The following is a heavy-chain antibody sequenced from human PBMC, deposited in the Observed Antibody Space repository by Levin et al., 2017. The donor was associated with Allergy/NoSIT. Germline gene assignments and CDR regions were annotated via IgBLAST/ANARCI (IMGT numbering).Heavy chain of an antibody. D-gene: IGHD3-10*01. CDR1: GGSFSGYY. Sequence: PSETLSLTCAVYGGSFSGYYWSWIRQPPGKGLEWIGEINHSGSTNYNPSLKSRVTISVDTSKNQFSLKLSSVTAADTAVYYCARVASEGYYGSGNWFDPWGQGTLVTVSS. CDR2: INHSGST. CDR3: ARVASEGYYGSGNWFDP. J-gene: IGHJ5*02. V-gene: IGHV4-34*01.